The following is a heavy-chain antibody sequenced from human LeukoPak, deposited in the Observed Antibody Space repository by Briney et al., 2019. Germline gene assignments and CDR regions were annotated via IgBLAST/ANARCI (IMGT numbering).Heavy chain of an antibody. CDR2: INHSGST. V-gene: IGHV4-34*01. J-gene: IGHJ3*02. CDR3: ACHAVRYSAYDREEDAFDI. Sequence: KPSETLSLTCAVYGGSFSGYYWSWIRQPPGKGLEWIGEINHSGSTNYNPSLKSRVTISVDTSTKQFFLRLTSVTAADTAVYYCACHAVRYSAYDREEDAFDIWGQGTMVTVSS. CDR1: GGSFSGYY. D-gene: IGHD5-12*01.